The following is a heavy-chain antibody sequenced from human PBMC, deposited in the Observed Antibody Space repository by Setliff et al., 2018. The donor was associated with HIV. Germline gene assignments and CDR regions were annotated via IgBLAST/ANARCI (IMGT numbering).Heavy chain of an antibody. J-gene: IGHJ4*02. V-gene: IGHV5-51*01. D-gene: IGHD3-10*01. CDR3: ARSSGSGSYYNLGY. Sequence: GESLKISCETSGYIFTNFWIGWVRQMPGKGLEWMGTVYPGDFDSIYNESFQGHVTMSADKSISTAYLQWSSLKASDTAMYYCARSSGSGSYYNLGYWGQGTLVTVSS. CDR1: GYIFTNFW. CDR2: VYPGDFDS.